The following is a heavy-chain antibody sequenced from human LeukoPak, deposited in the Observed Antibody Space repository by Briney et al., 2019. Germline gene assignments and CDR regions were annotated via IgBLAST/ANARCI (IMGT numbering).Heavy chain of an antibody. CDR1: GFTFSDTW. CDR2: IKQDGSEK. Sequence: GGSLRLSCAASGFTFSDTWMSWVRQAPGKGLEWVANIKQDGSEKYYVDSVKGRFTISRDNAKNSLYLQMNSLRAEDTAVYYCASEPMTGYFEAFDIWGQGTMVTVSS. V-gene: IGHV3-7*01. J-gene: IGHJ3*02. CDR3: ASEPMTGYFEAFDI. D-gene: IGHD3-9*01.